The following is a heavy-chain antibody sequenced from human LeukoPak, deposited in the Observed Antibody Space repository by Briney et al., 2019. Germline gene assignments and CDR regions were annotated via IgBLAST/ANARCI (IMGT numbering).Heavy chain of an antibody. V-gene: IGHV4-34*01. Sequence: SETLSLTCAVYGGSFSGYYWSWIRQPPGKGLEWIGEINHSGSTNYNPSLKSRVTISVDTSKNQFSLKLSSVTAADTAVYYCARGDRLWFGEGYFDYWGLGTLVTVSS. D-gene: IGHD3-10*01. J-gene: IGHJ4*02. CDR1: GGSFSGYY. CDR3: ARGDRLWFGEGYFDY. CDR2: INHSGST.